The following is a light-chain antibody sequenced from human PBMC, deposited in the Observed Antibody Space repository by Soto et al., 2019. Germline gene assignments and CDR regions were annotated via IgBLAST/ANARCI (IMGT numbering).Light chain of an antibody. Sequence: DIQMTQSPSSLSASAGDRVTITCQASQDISNYLNWYQQKPGKAPKLLIYDASNLETGVPSRFSGSGSATDFTFTISSLQPEDIAIYYCQQYDNLPITFGGGTKVDIK. V-gene: IGKV1-33*01. J-gene: IGKJ4*01. CDR1: QDISNY. CDR2: DAS. CDR3: QQYDNLPIT.